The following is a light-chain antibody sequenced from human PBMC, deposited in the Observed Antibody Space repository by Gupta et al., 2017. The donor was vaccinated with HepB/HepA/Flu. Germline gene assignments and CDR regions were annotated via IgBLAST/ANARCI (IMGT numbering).Light chain of an antibody. V-gene: IGKV2-28*01. CDR1: QSLLHSNGYNY. J-gene: IGKJ4*01. CDR3: MQALQTPLT. Sequence: DIVMTQSPLSLPVTPGEPASISCRSSQSLLHSNGYNYLDWYLQKPGQSPQLLIYLGSNRASGVPDRCSGSGSGTDFTLKISRVEAEDVGVYYCMQALQTPLTFGGGTKVEIK. CDR2: LGS.